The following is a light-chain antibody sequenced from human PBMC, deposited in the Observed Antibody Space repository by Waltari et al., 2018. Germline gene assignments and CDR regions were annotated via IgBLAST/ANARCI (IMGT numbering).Light chain of an antibody. Sequence: QSALTQPAPVSGYPGKSITISCIGTSTEGGAHDYVTWYQQHPDKAPKLITYDVTKLPSGVSHRFSGSKSGNRASLTIFELQTEDEADYYCNSYTTKNTVVFGGGTRLTVL. V-gene: IGLV2-14*03. J-gene: IGLJ2*01. CDR1: STEGGAHDY. CDR3: NSYTTKNTVV. CDR2: DVT.